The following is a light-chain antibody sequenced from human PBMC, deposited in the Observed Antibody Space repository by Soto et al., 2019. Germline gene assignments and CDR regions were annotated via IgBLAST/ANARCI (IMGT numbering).Light chain of an antibody. CDR3: MLYMGSGIAV. J-gene: IGLJ7*01. Sequence: QSALTQPPSASGSPGQSVAISCTGTSSDVGGYNYVSWYQQHPGKAPKLMIYEVNKRPSGVPDRFSGSIFGNKAALTITGAQADDESDYYCMLYMGSGIAVFGGGTQLTVL. V-gene: IGLV2-8*01. CDR2: EVN. CDR1: SSDVGGYNY.